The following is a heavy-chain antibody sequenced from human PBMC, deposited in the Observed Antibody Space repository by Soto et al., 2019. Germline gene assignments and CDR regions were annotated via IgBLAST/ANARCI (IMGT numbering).Heavy chain of an antibody. V-gene: IGHV4-61*01. CDR2: IYYSGST. CDR1: GGSVSSGSYY. D-gene: IGHD3-22*01. Sequence: LETLSLTCTVSGGSVSSGSYYWSWIRQPPGKGLEWIGYIYYSGSTNYNPSLKSRVTISVDTSKNQFSLKLSSVTAADTAVYYCARWGYYYDSSGYYAGEVAFDIWGQGTMVTVSS. CDR3: ARWGYYYDSSGYYAGEVAFDI. J-gene: IGHJ3*02.